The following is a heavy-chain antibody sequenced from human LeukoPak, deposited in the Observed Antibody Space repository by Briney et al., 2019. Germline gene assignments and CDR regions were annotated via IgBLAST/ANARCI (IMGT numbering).Heavy chain of an antibody. V-gene: IGHV5-51*01. CDR1: GYSFTSYW. CDR2: IYPGDSDT. Sequence: GESLKISCKGSGYSFTSYWIGWVRQMPGKGLEWMGIIYPGDSDTRYSPSFQGQVTISADKSISTAYLQWSSLKASDTAMYYCARHYCSTSCYKPLDAFDIWGQGTMVTVSS. J-gene: IGHJ3*02. CDR3: ARHYCSTSCYKPLDAFDI. D-gene: IGHD2-2*02.